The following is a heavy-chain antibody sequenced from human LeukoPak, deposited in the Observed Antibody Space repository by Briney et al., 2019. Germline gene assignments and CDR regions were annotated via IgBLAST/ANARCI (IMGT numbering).Heavy chain of an antibody. V-gene: IGHV3-30*01. Sequence: GGSLRLSCAASGFTFSSYAMHWVRQAPGKGLEWVAVISYDGSNKYYADSVKGRFTISRDNSKNTLYLQMNSLRAEDTAVYYCARVSYYYDSSGYYYFDYWGQGTLVTASS. D-gene: IGHD3-22*01. CDR2: ISYDGSNK. J-gene: IGHJ4*02. CDR3: ARVSYYYDSSGYYYFDY. CDR1: GFTFSSYA.